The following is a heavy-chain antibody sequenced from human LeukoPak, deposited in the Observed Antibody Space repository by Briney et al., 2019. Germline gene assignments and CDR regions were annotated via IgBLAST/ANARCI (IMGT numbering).Heavy chain of an antibody. CDR3: AQGHYHMDV. Sequence: PXGSLRLSCAASGFTFRDYWMTWVRQAAGKGLEWVASIEPDGSEKYYADSVKGRFTLSRDNVENSLYLQMNTLRVDDTAVYYCAQGHYHMDVGGHGTTVTVSS. CDR2: IEPDGSEK. V-gene: IGHV3-7*01. CDR1: GFTFRDYW. J-gene: IGHJ6*02.